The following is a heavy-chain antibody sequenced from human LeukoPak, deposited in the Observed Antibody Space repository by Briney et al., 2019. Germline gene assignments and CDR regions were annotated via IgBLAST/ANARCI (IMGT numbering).Heavy chain of an antibody. CDR2: MYLSGTT. D-gene: IGHD3-22*01. CDR3: AGLVGRYSSGLYYYYFDY. Sequence: SGTLSLTCTVSGDSINSLDLWSWVRQPPGKGLEGIGEMYLSGTTHSNPSVKSRVTISIDKSKNQFFLNLSSVTAADTAVYYCAGLVGRYSSGLYYYYFDYWGQGTLVTVSS. V-gene: IGHV4-4*02. CDR1: GDSINSLDL. J-gene: IGHJ4*02.